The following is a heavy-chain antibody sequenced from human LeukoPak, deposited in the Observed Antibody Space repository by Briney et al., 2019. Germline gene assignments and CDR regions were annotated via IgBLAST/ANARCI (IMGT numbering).Heavy chain of an antibody. J-gene: IGHJ4*02. Sequence: SETLSLTCTVSGVSISSINSYGGWIRQPRGKGLEWIGSIYYSGNTYYNASLKSQVSISIDTAKNQFSLRLTSVTAADTAVYYCARQTGSGLFILPGGQGTLVTVSS. CDR3: ARQTGSGLFILP. CDR2: IYYSGNT. CDR1: GVSISSINSY. D-gene: IGHD3/OR15-3a*01. V-gene: IGHV4-39*01.